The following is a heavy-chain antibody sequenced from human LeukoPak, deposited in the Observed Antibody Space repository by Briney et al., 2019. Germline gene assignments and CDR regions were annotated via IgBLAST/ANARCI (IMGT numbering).Heavy chain of an antibody. CDR1: GYSISSGYY. V-gene: IGHV4-38-2*02. Sequence: SETLSLTCTVSGYSISSGYYWGWIRQPPGKGLEWIGSIYHSGSTYYKPSLKSRVTISVDTSKNQFSLKLSSVTAADTAVYYCARGSLPTLVVITTWGRGTLVTVSS. CDR2: IYHSGST. D-gene: IGHD3-22*01. J-gene: IGHJ5*02. CDR3: ARGSLPTLVVITT.